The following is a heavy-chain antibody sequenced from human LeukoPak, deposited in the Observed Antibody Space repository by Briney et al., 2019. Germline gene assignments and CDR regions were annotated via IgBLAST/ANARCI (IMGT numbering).Heavy chain of an antibody. CDR1: GFTFSSYW. D-gene: IGHD3-22*01. V-gene: IGHV3-74*01. CDR2: ISSDGSST. Sequence: PWGSLRLSCAASGFTFSSYWMHWVRQAPGKGLVWVSRISSDGSSTTYADSVKGRFTISRDNAKNTLYLQLNSLRAEDTAVYYCARAYYYSSSGDDYWGQGTLVTVSS. CDR3: ARAYYYSSSGDDY. J-gene: IGHJ4*02.